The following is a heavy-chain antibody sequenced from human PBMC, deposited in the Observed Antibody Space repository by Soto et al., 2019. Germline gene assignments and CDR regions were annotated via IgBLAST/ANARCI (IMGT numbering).Heavy chain of an antibody. D-gene: IGHD3-22*01. Sequence: GESLKISCKGSGYSFTSYRIGWVRQMPGKGLEWMGIIYPGDSDTRYSPSFQGQVTISADKSISTAYLQWSSLKASDTAMYYCAGTDAEYYYDSGNAFDIWGQGTMVTVSS. V-gene: IGHV5-51*01. CDR2: IYPGDSDT. CDR3: AGTDAEYYYDSGNAFDI. CDR1: GYSFTSYR. J-gene: IGHJ3*02.